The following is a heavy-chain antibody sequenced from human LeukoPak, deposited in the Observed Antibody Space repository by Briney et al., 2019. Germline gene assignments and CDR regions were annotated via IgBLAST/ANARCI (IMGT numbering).Heavy chain of an antibody. Sequence: ASVKVSCKVSGYTVTELSMHWVRQSPGKGLEWTGGFHPEDGETIYAQKFQGRVTMTEDTSTDTAYMELSSLRSEDTAVYYCAKEIGSITMVRGVMAFDYWGQGTLVTVSS. D-gene: IGHD3-10*01. CDR1: GYTVTELS. J-gene: IGHJ4*02. CDR3: AKEIGSITMVRGVMAFDY. CDR2: FHPEDGET. V-gene: IGHV1-24*01.